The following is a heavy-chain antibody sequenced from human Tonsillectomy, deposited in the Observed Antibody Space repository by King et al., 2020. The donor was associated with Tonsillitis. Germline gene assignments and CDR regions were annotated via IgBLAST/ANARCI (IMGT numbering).Heavy chain of an antibody. CDR2: INPKSGAT. J-gene: IGHJ4*02. D-gene: IGHD3-22*01. CDR1: GYTFTDYY. V-gene: IGHV1-2*02. CDR3: ARAFDTSGYYYSFDY. Sequence: QLVQSGAEVKKPGASVKVSCQASGYTFTDYYFHWVRQAPGQGLEWMGWINPKSGATWYAQKFRGIMTRDTSISTAYMELSRLRYDDTAVYYCARAFDTSGYYYSFDYWGQGTLVTVSS.